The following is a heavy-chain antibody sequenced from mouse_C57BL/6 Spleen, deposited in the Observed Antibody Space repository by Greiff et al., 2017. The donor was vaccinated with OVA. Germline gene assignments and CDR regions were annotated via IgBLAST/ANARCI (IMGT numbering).Heavy chain of an antibody. CDR3: ARARDSSGQYYYAMDY. Sequence: VQLQQSGPGLVQPSQCLSISCTVSGFSFTSYGVHWVRQSPGKGLEWLGVIWRGGSTAYNAAFISSLTISKDNSKSQVFFKRNSLQADDTAIYYCARARDSSGQYYYAMDYWGQGTSVTVSS. CDR2: IWRGGST. J-gene: IGHJ4*01. V-gene: IGHV2-2*01. D-gene: IGHD3-2*02. CDR1: GFSFTSYG.